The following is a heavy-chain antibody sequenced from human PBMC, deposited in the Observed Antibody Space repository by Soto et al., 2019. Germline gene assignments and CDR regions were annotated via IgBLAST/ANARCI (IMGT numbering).Heavy chain of an antibody. J-gene: IGHJ3*02. D-gene: IGHD6-6*01. CDR3: AKDMGRAAPGRTDAFDI. CDR2: ISGSGGST. Sequence: GGSLRLSCAASGFTFSSYAMSWVRQAPGKGLEWVSAISGSGGSTYYADSVKGRFTISRDNSKNTLYLQMNSLRAEDTAVYYCAKDMGRAAPGRTDAFDIWGQGTMVTVSS. CDR1: GFTFSSYA. V-gene: IGHV3-23*01.